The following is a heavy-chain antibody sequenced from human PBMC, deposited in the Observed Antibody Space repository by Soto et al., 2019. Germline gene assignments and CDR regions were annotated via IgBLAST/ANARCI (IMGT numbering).Heavy chain of an antibody. J-gene: IGHJ5*02. CDR1: GYTFTGKN. CDR2: INPGSGGT. Sequence: QVQLVQSGAEMEKPGAAMKVSCKASGYTFTGKNMHWVRQAPGQGLEWMGWINPGSGGTNYAQEFQGRVTMTRDTSISTAYMELSSLTSDDTAVYYCARGVGSSWFDPWGQGTLVTVSS. D-gene: IGHD6-25*01. V-gene: IGHV1-2*02. CDR3: ARGVGSSWFDP.